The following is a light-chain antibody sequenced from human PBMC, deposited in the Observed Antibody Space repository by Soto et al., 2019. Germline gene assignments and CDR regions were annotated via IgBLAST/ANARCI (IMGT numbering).Light chain of an antibody. CDR1: QSVNSN. V-gene: IGKV3-15*01. Sequence: EAVLTQSAATQSVPQGQRATHHCRASQSVNSNLAWYQQRPGQAPRLLIYGASTRATSVPDRFSGSGSGTEFTLTISSLQPDDFATYYCQQYNSYWWTFGQGTKVDIK. CDR2: GAS. CDR3: QQYNSYWWT. J-gene: IGKJ1*01.